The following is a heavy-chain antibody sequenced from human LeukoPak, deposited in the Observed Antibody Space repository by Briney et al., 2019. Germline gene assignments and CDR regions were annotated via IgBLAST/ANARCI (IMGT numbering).Heavy chain of an antibody. D-gene: IGHD2-15*01. Sequence: ASVKVSCKASGYTFTSYAMNWVRQAPGQALEWMGWINANTGNPTYAQGFTGRFVFSLDTSVSTAYLQISSLQPEDTAVYYCARAGYCSAAGCRLWAYWGQGTLVTVSS. CDR2: INANTGNP. CDR1: GYTFTSYA. J-gene: IGHJ4*02. V-gene: IGHV7-4-1*02. CDR3: ARAGYCSAAGCRLWAY.